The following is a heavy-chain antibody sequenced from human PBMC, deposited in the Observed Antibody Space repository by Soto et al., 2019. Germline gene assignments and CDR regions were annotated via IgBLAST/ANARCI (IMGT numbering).Heavy chain of an antibody. CDR1: GGSISSGGYS. CDR2: IYHSGST. CDR3: ARGPLVVAATPDWYFDL. J-gene: IGHJ2*01. V-gene: IGHV4-30-2*01. Sequence: QLQLQESGSGLVKPSQTLSLTCAVSGGSISSGGYSWSWIRQPPGKGLEWIGYIYHSGSTYYNPSLKSRVTIAVDGSKNQFSLKLRSVTAADTAVYYCARGPLVVAATPDWYFDLWGRGTLVTVSS. D-gene: IGHD2-15*01.